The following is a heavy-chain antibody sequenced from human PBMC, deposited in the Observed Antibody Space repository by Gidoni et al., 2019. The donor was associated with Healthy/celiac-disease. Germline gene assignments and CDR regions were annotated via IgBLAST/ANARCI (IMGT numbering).Heavy chain of an antibody. CDR1: GFTVSSNY. CDR3: ARAPDGEFDY. Sequence: EVQLVESGGGLVQPGGSLSLSCAAPGFTVSSNYMSWVRQAPGKGLEWVSVIYSGGSTYYADSVKGRFTISRDNSKNTLYLQMNSLRAEDTAVYYCARAPDGEFDYWGQGTLVTVSS. J-gene: IGHJ4*02. D-gene: IGHD4-17*01. V-gene: IGHV3-66*01. CDR2: IYSGGST.